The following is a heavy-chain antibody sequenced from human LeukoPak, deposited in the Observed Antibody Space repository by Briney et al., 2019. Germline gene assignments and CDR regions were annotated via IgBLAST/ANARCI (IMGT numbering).Heavy chain of an antibody. D-gene: IGHD1-26*01. CDR3: ARGGRWELPRPYAFDL. CDR2: INPNSGGT. Sequence: ASVKVSCKASGYTFTGYYMHWVRQAPGQGLEWMGWINPNSGGTNHAQKFQGRVTMTTDTSTSTAYMELRSLRSDDTAVYYCARGGRWELPRPYAFDLWGQGTMVIVSS. J-gene: IGHJ3*01. CDR1: GYTFTGYY. V-gene: IGHV1-2*02.